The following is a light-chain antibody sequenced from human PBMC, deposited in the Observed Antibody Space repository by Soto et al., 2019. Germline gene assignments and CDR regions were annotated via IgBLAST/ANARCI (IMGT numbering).Light chain of an antibody. J-gene: IGLJ1*01. Sequence: QSALTQPASVSGSPGQSITISCTGTSSDVGSYNLVSWYQQHPGKAPKLMIYEGNKRPSGVSNRFSGSKSANTASLTISGLQTEHEADYYCCSYAGTNTFVFGTGTKVTVL. V-gene: IGLV2-23*01. CDR3: CSYAGTNTFV. CDR2: EGN. CDR1: SSDVGSYNL.